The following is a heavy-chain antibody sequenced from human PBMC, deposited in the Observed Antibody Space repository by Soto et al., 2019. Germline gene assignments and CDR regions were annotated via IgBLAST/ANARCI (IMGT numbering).Heavy chain of an antibody. J-gene: IGHJ4*02. CDR2: ISYDGSNK. V-gene: IGHV3-30-3*01. CDR3: AREHSYYYDLKAPFDY. Sequence: PGGSLRLSCAASGFTFSSYAMHWVRQAPGKGLEWVAVISYDGSNKYYADSVKGRFTISRDNSKNTLYLQMNSLRAEDTAVYYCAREHSYYYDLKAPFDYWGQGTLVTVSS. CDR1: GFTFSSYA. D-gene: IGHD3-22*01.